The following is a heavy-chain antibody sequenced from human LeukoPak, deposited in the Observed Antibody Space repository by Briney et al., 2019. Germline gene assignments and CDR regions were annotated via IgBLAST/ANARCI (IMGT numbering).Heavy chain of an antibody. V-gene: IGHV3-33*01. D-gene: IGHD2-2*01. CDR3: ARGDCSTTSCYLIDY. J-gene: IGHJ4*02. Sequence: GGSLRLSCAASGFTFGSYGMHWARQAPGKGLEWVAVIWYDGSNKYYADSVKGRFTISRDGSKNTLYLQMSSLRAEDTAVYYCARGDCSTTSCYLIDYWGQGTLVTVSS. CDR1: GFTFGSYG. CDR2: IWYDGSNK.